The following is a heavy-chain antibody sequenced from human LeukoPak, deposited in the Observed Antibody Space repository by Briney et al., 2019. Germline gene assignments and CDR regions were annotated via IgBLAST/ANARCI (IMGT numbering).Heavy chain of an antibody. CDR2: TPYHGVSR. CDR1: GFIFGSYG. Sequence: PGGSLRLSCAASGFIFGSYGMHWVRQAPGKGLEWVAFTPYHGVSRYYTESVKDRFTISRDNSKSTLYLQMNSLRIEDTAVYYCAKDRHGGYTSDYWGQGTLVIVSS. D-gene: IGHD4-17*01. CDR3: AKDRHGGYTSDY. J-gene: IGHJ4*02. V-gene: IGHV3-30*02.